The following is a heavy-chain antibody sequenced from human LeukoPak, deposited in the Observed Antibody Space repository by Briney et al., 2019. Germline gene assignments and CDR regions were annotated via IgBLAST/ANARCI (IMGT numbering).Heavy chain of an antibody. CDR1: GYTFNSSY. CDR2: INPSDDST. Sequence: ASVKVSCKASGYTFNSSYMHWVRQAPGQGLEWMGIINPSDDSTRYAQKFQGRVTMTRDTSTSTVYMELSSLRSEDTAVYYCARDGLGSSSSWYGWFDPWGQGTLVTVSS. V-gene: IGHV1-46*02. J-gene: IGHJ5*02. D-gene: IGHD6-13*01. CDR3: ARDGLGSSSSWYGWFDP.